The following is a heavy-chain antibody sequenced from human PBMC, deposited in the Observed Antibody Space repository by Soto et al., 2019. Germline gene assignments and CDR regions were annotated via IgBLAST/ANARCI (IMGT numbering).Heavy chain of an antibody. Sequence: GASVKVCCKASGGTFSSYTISWVRQAPGQGLEWMGRIIPILGIANYAQKFQGRVTITADKSTSTAYMELSSLRSEDTAVYYCARSGTTVAAFDIWGQGTMVTVSS. D-gene: IGHD1-7*01. CDR2: IIPILGIA. CDR1: GGTFSSYT. CDR3: ARSGTTVAAFDI. V-gene: IGHV1-69*02. J-gene: IGHJ3*02.